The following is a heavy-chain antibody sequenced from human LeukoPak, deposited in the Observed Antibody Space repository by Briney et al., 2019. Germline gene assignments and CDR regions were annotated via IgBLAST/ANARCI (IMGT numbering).Heavy chain of an antibody. CDR2: ISAYNGNT. Sequence: ASVKVSCKASGYTFTSYGISWGRQAPGQGLEWMGWISAYNGNTNYAQKLQGRVTMTTDTSTSTSYMELRSLRSADAAVVYCGTDGFYEVCSNYVDNWFDAWGQGTLVTVSS. V-gene: IGHV1-18*01. CDR3: GTDGFYEVCSNYVDNWFDA. CDR1: GYTFTSYG. J-gene: IGHJ5*02. D-gene: IGHD4-11*01.